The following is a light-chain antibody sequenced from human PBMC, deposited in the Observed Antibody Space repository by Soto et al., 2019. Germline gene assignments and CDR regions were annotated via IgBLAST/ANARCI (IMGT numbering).Light chain of an antibody. CDR3: SSYSGNTAFYV. V-gene: IGLV2-14*01. J-gene: IGLJ1*01. Sequence: QSALTQPASVSGSPGQSITISCTGSSSDVGYYNFVSWYQQHPGKAPKLIIYEVSNRPSGVSNRFSASKSGNTASLTISGLQAEDEADYHCSSYSGNTAFYVFGTGTKLTVL. CDR2: EVS. CDR1: SSDVGYYNF.